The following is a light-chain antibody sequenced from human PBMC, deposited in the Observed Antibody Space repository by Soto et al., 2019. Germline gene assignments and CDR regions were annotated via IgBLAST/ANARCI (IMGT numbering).Light chain of an antibody. CDR2: AAS. Sequence: DIQLTQSPSFLSASVGDRVTITCRASQGIRDFLAWYQQKPGQPPKLLIYAASTLQTGVPTRFSGIASGTEFILIISNLQPADFATYYCQQFNVYPLTFGGGTKVEIK. J-gene: IGKJ4*01. CDR3: QQFNVYPLT. V-gene: IGKV1-9*01. CDR1: QGIRDF.